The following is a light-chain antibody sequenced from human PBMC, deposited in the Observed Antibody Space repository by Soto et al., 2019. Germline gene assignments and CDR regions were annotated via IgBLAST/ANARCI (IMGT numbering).Light chain of an antibody. CDR3: ETWDSNTHTV. V-gene: IGLV4-60*02. CDR1: SGHSSYI. CDR2: LEGSGSY. Sequence: QSVLTQSSSASASLGSSVKLTCTLSSGHSSYIIAWHQQQPGKAPRYLMKLEGSGSYNKGSGVPDRFSGSSSGADRYLTISNLQFEDEADYYCETWDSNTHTVFGGGTKLHVL. J-gene: IGLJ3*02.